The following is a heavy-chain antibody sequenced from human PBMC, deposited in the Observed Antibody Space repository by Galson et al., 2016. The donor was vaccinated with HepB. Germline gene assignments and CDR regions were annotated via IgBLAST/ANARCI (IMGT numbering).Heavy chain of an antibody. D-gene: IGHD6-19*01. CDR2: INQGGSEE. Sequence: SLRLSCAASGFTFRSYWMSWVRQAPGKGLEWVANINQGGSEEYSVDSVKGRFTISRDNGKNSLYLQMSSLRVEDAGVYYCARRRDTQRRIAGWGWGMDVWGQGTTVTVS. V-gene: IGHV3-7*01. CDR1: GFTFRSYW. CDR3: ARRRDTQRRIAGWGWGMDV. J-gene: IGHJ6*02.